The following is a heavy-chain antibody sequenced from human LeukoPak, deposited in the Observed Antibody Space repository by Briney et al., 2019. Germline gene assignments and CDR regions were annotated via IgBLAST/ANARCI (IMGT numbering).Heavy chain of an antibody. CDR2: IYTSGST. CDR1: GGSISSGSYY. CDR3: ARESDGITGTTPY. V-gene: IGHV4-61*02. Sequence: SETLSLTCTVSGGSISSGSYYWSWIRQPAGKGLEWIGRIYTSGSTNYNPSLKSRVTISVDTSKNQFSLKLSSVTAADTAVYYCARESDGITGTTPYWGQGTLVTVSS. D-gene: IGHD1-7*01. J-gene: IGHJ4*02.